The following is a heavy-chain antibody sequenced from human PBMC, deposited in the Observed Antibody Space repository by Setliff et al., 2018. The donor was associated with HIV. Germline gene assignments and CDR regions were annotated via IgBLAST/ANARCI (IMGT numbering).Heavy chain of an antibody. CDR1: GYTISAYY. CDR2: INPNSGGP. V-gene: IGHV1-2*02. D-gene: IGHD3-10*01. Sequence: ASVKVSCKASGYTISAYYIHWVRLAPGQGLEWMGWINPNSGGPDYAQKFQDRVTMSWDASLTTAYMELRTLTSDDTAVYYCARGELLLSGGWLDPWGQGTLVTV. CDR3: ARGELLLSGGWLDP. J-gene: IGHJ5*02.